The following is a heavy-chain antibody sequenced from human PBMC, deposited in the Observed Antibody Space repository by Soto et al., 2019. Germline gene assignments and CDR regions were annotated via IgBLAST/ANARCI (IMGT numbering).Heavy chain of an antibody. J-gene: IGHJ4*02. Sequence: SVKISCNASGGTFSSYAISWVRQDTGQGLEWMGGIIPIFGTANYAQQFQGRVTITADNSTSTAYMELCSLRSESTAAYYCAIPLTYCGSYPLGYWGQGTLVNVSS. V-gene: IGHV1-69*06. CDR2: IIPIFGTA. CDR1: GGTFSSYA. D-gene: IGHD1-26*01. CDR3: AIPLTYCGSYPLGY.